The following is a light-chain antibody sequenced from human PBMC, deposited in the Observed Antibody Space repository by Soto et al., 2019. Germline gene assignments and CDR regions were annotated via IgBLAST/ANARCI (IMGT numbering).Light chain of an antibody. V-gene: IGKV1-5*01. Sequence: DIQITQSPSTLSASVGDRVTITCRASQSISSWLAWYQQKPGKAPKLLIYDASSLESGVPARFSGSGSGTEFTLTISSLQPDDFATDYCQQYNSYSTFGQGTKVDIK. J-gene: IGKJ1*01. CDR3: QQYNSYST. CDR1: QSISSW. CDR2: DAS.